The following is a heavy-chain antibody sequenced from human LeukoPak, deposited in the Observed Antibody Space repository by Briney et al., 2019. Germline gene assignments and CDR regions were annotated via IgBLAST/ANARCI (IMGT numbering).Heavy chain of an antibody. Sequence: PGGSLRLSCAASGFTFSSYAMHWVRQAPGKGLEWVAVISYDGSNKYYADSVKGRFIISRDNSKNTLYLQMNSLRAEDTAVYYCAREGTYYYYMDVWGKGTTVTVSS. CDR3: AREGTYYYYMDV. D-gene: IGHD1-1*01. CDR2: ISYDGSNK. V-gene: IGHV3-30*01. CDR1: GFTFSSYA. J-gene: IGHJ6*03.